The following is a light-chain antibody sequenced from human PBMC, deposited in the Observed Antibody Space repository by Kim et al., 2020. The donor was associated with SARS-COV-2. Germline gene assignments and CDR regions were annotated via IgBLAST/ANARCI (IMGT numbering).Light chain of an antibody. V-gene: IGLV1-51*01. J-gene: IGLJ3*02. CDR3: GTWDSLSAVWV. CDR1: SSNIAKNY. Sequence: QSVLTQPPSVSAAPGQKVTISCSGSSSNIAKNYVYWYQQFPGTTPKLLIEDDNVRPSDISDRFSASKSGTSATLDITGLQTGDEADYYCGTWDSLSAVWVFGGGTRLTVL. CDR2: DDN.